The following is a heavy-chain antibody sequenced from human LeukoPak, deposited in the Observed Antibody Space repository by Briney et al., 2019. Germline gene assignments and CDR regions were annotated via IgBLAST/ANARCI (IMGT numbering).Heavy chain of an antibody. Sequence: GGSLRPSCSASGFTFSSYAMHWVRQAPGKGLEYVSAISHDGDTTYYADSVKGRFTISRDNSENTLYLQMSSLRAEDTAVYYCAPGKFDYWGQGTLVTVSS. CDR3: APGKFDY. J-gene: IGHJ4*02. CDR1: GFTFSSYA. V-gene: IGHV3-64D*06. CDR2: ISHDGDTT.